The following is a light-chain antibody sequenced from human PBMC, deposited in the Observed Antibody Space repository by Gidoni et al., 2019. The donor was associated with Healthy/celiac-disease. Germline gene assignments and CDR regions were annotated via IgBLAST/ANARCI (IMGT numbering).Light chain of an antibody. J-gene: IGKJ5*01. V-gene: IGKV3-11*01. CDR3: QQRSNWIT. CDR2: DAS. CDR1: QSVSSY. Sequence: EIVLTQSPATLSLSPGERATLSCRASQSVSSYLAWYQQKPGQAPRRLIYDASNRATGIPARFSGSGSGTDFTLTISSLEPEDFAVYYCQQRSNWITFGQGTRLEI.